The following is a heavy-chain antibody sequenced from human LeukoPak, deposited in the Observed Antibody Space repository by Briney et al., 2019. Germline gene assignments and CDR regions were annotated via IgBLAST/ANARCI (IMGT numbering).Heavy chain of an antibody. V-gene: IGHV3-11*01. D-gene: IGHD2-15*01. CDR3: ARDSLSGYFAVVVAENYFDY. J-gene: IGHJ4*02. CDR2: ISSSGSTI. Sequence: GGSLRLSCAASGFTFSDYYMSWIRQAPGKGLEWVSYISSSGSTIYYADSVKGRFTMSRDNAKNSLYLQMNSLRAEDTAVYYCARDSLSGYFAVVVAENYFDYWGQGTLVTVSS. CDR1: GFTFSDYY.